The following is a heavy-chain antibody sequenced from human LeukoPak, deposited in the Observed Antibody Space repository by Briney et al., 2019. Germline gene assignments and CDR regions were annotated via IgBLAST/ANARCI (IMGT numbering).Heavy chain of an antibody. D-gene: IGHD4-17*01. Sequence: PSETLSLTCTVSGGSVSSGSYYWSWIRQPPGKGLEWIGYIYYSGSTNYNPSLKSRVTISVDTSKNQFSLKLSSVTAADTAVYYCASRSPDYGDPYYWGQGTLVTVSS. V-gene: IGHV4-61*01. CDR3: ASRSPDYGDPYY. CDR2: IYYSGST. J-gene: IGHJ4*02. CDR1: GGSVSSGSYY.